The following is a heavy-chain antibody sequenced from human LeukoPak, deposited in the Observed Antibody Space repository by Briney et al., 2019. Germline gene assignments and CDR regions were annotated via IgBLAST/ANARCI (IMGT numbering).Heavy chain of an antibody. J-gene: IGHJ5*02. D-gene: IGHD4-17*01. Sequence: PGGSLRLSCAASGFTFSSYSINWVRQAPGKGLEWVSYISSSSSTIYYADSVKGRFTISRDNAKNSLYLQMNSLRAEDTAVYNCARDQYGDYSFDPWGQGTLVTVSS. V-gene: IGHV3-48*01. CDR2: ISSSSSTI. CDR3: ARDQYGDYSFDP. CDR1: GFTFSSYS.